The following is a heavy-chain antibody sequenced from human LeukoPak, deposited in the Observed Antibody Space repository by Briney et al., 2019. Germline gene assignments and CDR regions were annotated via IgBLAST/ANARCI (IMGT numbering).Heavy chain of an antibody. CDR3: ARDRDYHDSSVRYDAFDI. CDR2: IKQDGSEK. D-gene: IGHD3-22*01. Sequence: PGGSLRLSCAASGFTFSSYWMSWVRQAPGKGLEWVANIKQDGSEKYYVDSVKGRFTISRDNAKNSLYLQMNSLRAEDTAVYYCARDRDYHDSSVRYDAFDIWGQGTMVTVSS. CDR1: GFTFSSYW. J-gene: IGHJ3*02. V-gene: IGHV3-7*01.